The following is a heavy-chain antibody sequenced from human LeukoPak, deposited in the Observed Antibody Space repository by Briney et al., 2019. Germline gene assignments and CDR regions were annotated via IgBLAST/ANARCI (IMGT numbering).Heavy chain of an antibody. V-gene: IGHV1-24*01. CDR2: IDPEDGEI. Sequence: ASVKVSCKVSGYALTDLPMHWVRQTPGKGLEWMGGIDPEDGEITYAQKFQGRVTMTEDTSTDTAYMELSSLRSEDTAVYFCASRLLIHLWAKDFWGQGTLVTVSS. CDR3: ASRLLIHLWAKDF. J-gene: IGHJ4*02. D-gene: IGHD5-18*01. CDR1: GYALTDLP.